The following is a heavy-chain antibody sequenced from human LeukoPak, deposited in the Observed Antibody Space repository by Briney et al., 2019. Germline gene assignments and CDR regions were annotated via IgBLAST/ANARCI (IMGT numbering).Heavy chain of an antibody. V-gene: IGHV4-59*01. Sequence: PSETLSLTCTVSGGSISSYYWSWIRQPPGKGLEWIGYIYYSGSTNYNPSLKSRVTISVDTSKNQFSLKLSSVTAADTAVYYCARVGDYYDNSGYHNWFDPWGQGTLVTVSS. D-gene: IGHD3-22*01. J-gene: IGHJ5*02. CDR1: GGSISSYY. CDR2: IYYSGST. CDR3: ARVGDYYDNSGYHNWFDP.